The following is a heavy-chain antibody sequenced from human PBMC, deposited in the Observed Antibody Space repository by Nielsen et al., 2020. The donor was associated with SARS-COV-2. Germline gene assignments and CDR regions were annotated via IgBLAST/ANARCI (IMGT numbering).Heavy chain of an antibody. J-gene: IGHJ6*02. CDR3: TYGSGSYGDYYYYGMDV. D-gene: IGHD3-10*01. Sequence: WIRQPPGKGLEWVSAISGSGGSTYYADSVKGRFTISRDNSKNTLYLQMNSLRAEDTAVYYCTYGSGSYGDYYYYGMDVWGQGTTVTVSS. V-gene: IGHV3-23*01. CDR2: ISGSGGST.